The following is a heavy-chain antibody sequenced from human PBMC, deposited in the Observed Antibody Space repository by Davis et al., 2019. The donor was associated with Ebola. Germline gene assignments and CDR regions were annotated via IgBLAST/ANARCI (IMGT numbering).Heavy chain of an antibody. D-gene: IGHD5-12*01. CDR1: GYIFTGFY. Sequence: AASVKVSCKASGYIFTGFYLHWVRQAPGQGLEWMGMINPNDGRTIYAQKFQGRVTMTRDTFTSTVHMDLSSLRSEDTALYYCTTPGGQDSGYDVFDIWGQGTMVTVSS. J-gene: IGHJ3*02. CDR3: TTPGGQDSGYDVFDI. CDR2: INPNDGRT. V-gene: IGHV1-46*03.